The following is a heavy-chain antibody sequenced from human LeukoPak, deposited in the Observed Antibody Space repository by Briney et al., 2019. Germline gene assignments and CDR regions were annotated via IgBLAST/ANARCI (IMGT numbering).Heavy chain of an antibody. Sequence: NPSGTLSLTCTVSGGPVSSSSYYWGWVRQSPEKGLECIGTIYYAGDTYYNPSFESRLTISVDTSKNQFSLKLRSVTAADTAVYYCATWDSGRYSQIDNWGQGTLVTVSS. CDR1: GGPVSSSSYY. J-gene: IGHJ4*02. V-gene: IGHV4-39*01. CDR3: ATWDSGRYSQIDN. D-gene: IGHD1-26*01. CDR2: IYYAGDT.